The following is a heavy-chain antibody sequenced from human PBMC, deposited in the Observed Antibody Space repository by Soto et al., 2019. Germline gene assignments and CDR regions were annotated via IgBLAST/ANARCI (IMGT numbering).Heavy chain of an antibody. J-gene: IGHJ5*02. CDR1: GFTFSTYT. V-gene: IGHV3-48*02. Sequence: GGSLRLSCAATGFTFSTYTMNWVRQAPDKGLEWVSYISSGSGTIYYADSVKGRFTISRDNAKNSLYLQMNSLRDEDTAVYYCARAQTTLTRLWFDPWGQGTLVTVSS. CDR3: ARAQTTLTRLWFDP. CDR2: ISSGSGTI. D-gene: IGHD4-17*01.